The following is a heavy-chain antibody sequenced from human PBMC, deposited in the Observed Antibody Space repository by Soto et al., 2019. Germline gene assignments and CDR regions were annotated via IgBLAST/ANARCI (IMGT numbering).Heavy chain of an antibody. D-gene: IGHD6-13*01. CDR3: ATTSIAAACTFTVGWFDP. CDR2: ISWNSGSI. CDR1: GFTFDDYA. Sequence: EVQLVESGGGLVQPGRSLRLSCAASGFTFDDYAMHWVRQAPGKGLECVSGISWNSGSIGYADSVKGRFTISRDNAKKSLYLQMNSLRAEDTALYYCATTSIAAACTFTVGWFDPWCQGTLVTVSS. V-gene: IGHV3-9*01. J-gene: IGHJ5*02.